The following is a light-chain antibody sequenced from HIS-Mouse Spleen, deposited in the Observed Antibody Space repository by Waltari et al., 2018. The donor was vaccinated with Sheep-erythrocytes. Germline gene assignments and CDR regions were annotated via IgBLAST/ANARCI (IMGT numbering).Light chain of an antibody. CDR1: KLGDKY. Sequence: SYELTQPPSVSVSPGQTASITCSGDKLGDKYACWYQQKPGQSPVLVIYQDSKRPSGIPERFSGSNSGNTVTLTISGTQAMDEADYYCQAWDSSTYVFVTGTKVTVL. CDR3: QAWDSSTYV. CDR2: QDS. J-gene: IGLJ1*01. V-gene: IGLV3-1*01.